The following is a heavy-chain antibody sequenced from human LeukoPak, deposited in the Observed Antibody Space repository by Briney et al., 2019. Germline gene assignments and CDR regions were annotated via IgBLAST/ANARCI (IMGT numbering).Heavy chain of an antibody. J-gene: IGHJ3*02. Sequence: SQTLSLTCAISGDSVSSNSATWNWITQSPSRGLEWPGRPYYRSKWYNDYAVSVISRVSIKPDTSKNQFSLQLSSVTPEDTAMYFCARDPPAAGQTLNAFDIWGQGTMVTASS. V-gene: IGHV6-1*01. D-gene: IGHD2-15*01. CDR3: ARDPPAAGQTLNAFDI. CDR2: PYYRSKWYN. CDR1: GDSVSSNSAT.